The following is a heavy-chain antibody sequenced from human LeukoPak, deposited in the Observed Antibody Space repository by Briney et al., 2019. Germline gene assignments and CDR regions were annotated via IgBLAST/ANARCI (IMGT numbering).Heavy chain of an antibody. D-gene: IGHD3-10*01. CDR3: AKGRGSGSYWSDDP. CDR1: GFTFSNYA. Sequence: GGSLRLSCTASGFTFSNYAMNWVRQDPGKGLEWASGISGSGSNKDYADSVKGRFTISRDNSKNTLYLQMNSLRVEDTAVYYCAKGRGSGSYWSDDPWGKGTLVTVSS. CDR2: ISGSGSNK. J-gene: IGHJ5*02. V-gene: IGHV3-23*01.